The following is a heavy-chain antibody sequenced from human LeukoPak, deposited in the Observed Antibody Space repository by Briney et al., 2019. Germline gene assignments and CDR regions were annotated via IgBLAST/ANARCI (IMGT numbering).Heavy chain of an antibody. CDR3: ATSIAAAVSAEYFQH. D-gene: IGHD6-13*01. CDR2: IKQDGSEK. V-gene: IGHV3-7*01. Sequence: GGSLRLSCAASGFPFSSYWMSWVRQAPGKGLEWVANIKQDGSEKYYVDSVKGRFTISRDNAKNSLYLQMNSLRAEDTAVYYCATSIAAAVSAEYFQHWGQGTLVTVSS. J-gene: IGHJ1*01. CDR1: GFPFSSYW.